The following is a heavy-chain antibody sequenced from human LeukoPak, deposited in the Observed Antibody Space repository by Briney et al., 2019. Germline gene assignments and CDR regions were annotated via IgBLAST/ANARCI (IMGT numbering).Heavy chain of an antibody. CDR1: GFSFSSYN. CDR3: AKINRGYCSGGSCYSYYYDSSGYPEFDY. Sequence: GGSLRLSCEASGFSFSSYNMDWVRQTPGKGLEWISSITTSSTYTFYADSVKGRFTISRDNSKNTLYLQMNSLRAEDTAVYYCAKINRGYCSGGSCYSYYYDSSGYPEFDYWGQGTLVTVSS. V-gene: IGHV3-21*04. CDR2: ITTSSTYT. D-gene: IGHD2-15*01. J-gene: IGHJ4*02.